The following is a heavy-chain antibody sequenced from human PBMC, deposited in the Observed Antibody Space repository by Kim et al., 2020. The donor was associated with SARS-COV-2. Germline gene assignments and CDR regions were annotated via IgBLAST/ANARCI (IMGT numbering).Heavy chain of an antibody. V-gene: IGHV3-23*01. J-gene: IGHJ4*02. CDR3: ANGQWLELPFDY. D-gene: IGHD6-19*01. Sequence: YADSVKGRFTISRDNSKNTLYLQMNSLRAEDTAVYYCANGQWLELPFDYWGQGTLVTVSS.